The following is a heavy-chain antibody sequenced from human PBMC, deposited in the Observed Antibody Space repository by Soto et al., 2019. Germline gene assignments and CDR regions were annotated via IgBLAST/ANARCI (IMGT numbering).Heavy chain of an antibody. CDR1: GFTFSNAW. Sequence: EVQLVESGGGLVKPGGSLRLSCAASGFTFSNAWMSWVRQAPGKGLEWVGRIKSKTDGGTTDYAAPVKGRFTISRDDSKNTLYLQMNSLKTEDTAVYYCTTDLQLVEYYYYMDVWGKGTTVTVSS. CDR2: IKSKTDGGTT. V-gene: IGHV3-15*01. CDR3: TTDLQLVEYYYYMDV. J-gene: IGHJ6*03.